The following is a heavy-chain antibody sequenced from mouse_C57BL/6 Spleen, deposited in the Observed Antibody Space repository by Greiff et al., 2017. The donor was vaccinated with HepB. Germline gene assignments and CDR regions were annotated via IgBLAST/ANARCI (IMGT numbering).Heavy chain of an antibody. CDR1: GYTFTSYW. CDR2: IDPNSGGT. Sequence: VQLQQSGAELVKPGASVKLSCKASGYTFTSYWMHWVKQRPGRGLEWIGRIDPNSGGTKYNEKFKSKATLTVDKPSSTAYMQLSSLTSEDSAVYYCARYSNYPYWYFDVWGTGTTVTVSS. CDR3: ARYSNYPYWYFDV. V-gene: IGHV1-72*01. J-gene: IGHJ1*03. D-gene: IGHD2-5*01.